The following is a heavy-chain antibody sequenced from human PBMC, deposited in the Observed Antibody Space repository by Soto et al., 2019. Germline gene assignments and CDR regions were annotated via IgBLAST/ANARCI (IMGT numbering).Heavy chain of an antibody. V-gene: IGHV1-18*01. Sequence: ASVKVSCKASGYTFTSYGISWVRQAPGQGLEWMGWISAYNGNTNYAQKLQGRVTMTTDTSTSTAYMELRSLRSDDTAVYYCAREGDKIAAAGRGYYYYGMDVWGQGTTVTSP. J-gene: IGHJ6*02. CDR2: ISAYNGNT. CDR1: GYTFTSYG. CDR3: AREGDKIAAAGRGYYYYGMDV. D-gene: IGHD6-13*01.